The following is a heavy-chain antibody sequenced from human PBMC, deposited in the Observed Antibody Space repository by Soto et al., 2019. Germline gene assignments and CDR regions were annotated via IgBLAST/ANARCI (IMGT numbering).Heavy chain of an antibody. V-gene: IGHV3-30-3*01. J-gene: IGHJ6*02. CDR3: ARDLGITMVRGDENPPAGV. D-gene: IGHD3-10*01. CDR2: ISYDGSNK. CDR1: GFTFSSYA. Sequence: GGSLRLSCAASGFTFSSYAMHWVRQAPGKGLEWVALISYDGSNKYYADSVKGRFTISRDNSKNTLYLQMNSLRAEDTAVYYCARDLGITMVRGDENPPAGVWGQGTTVTVSS.